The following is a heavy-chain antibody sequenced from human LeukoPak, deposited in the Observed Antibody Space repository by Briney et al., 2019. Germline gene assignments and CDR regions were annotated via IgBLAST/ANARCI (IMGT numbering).Heavy chain of an antibody. CDR3: GRDTHSYDILTGYNDY. D-gene: IGHD3-9*01. J-gene: IGHJ4*02. V-gene: IGHV1-18*01. Sequence: GASVKVSCKASGYTFTSYGISWVRQAPGQGLEWMGWISAYNGNTNYAQKLQGRVTMTTDTSTSTAYMELRSLRSDDTAVYYCGRDTHSYDILTGYNDYWGQGTLVTVSS. CDR2: ISAYNGNT. CDR1: GYTFTSYG.